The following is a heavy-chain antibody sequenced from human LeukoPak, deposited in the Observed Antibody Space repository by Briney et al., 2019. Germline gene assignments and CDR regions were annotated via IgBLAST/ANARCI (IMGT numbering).Heavy chain of an antibody. D-gene: IGHD5-12*01. J-gene: IGHJ4*02. CDR2: ISDSGGST. CDR1: GFTFSSYA. CDR3: AKGGGYSGYDSSNFDY. V-gene: IGHV3-23*01. Sequence: GGSLRLSCAASGFTFSSYAMSWVRQAPGKGLEWVSAISDSGGSTYYADSVKGRFTISRDNSKNTLYLQMNSLRAEDTAVYYCAKGGGYSGYDSSNFDYWGQGTLVTVSS.